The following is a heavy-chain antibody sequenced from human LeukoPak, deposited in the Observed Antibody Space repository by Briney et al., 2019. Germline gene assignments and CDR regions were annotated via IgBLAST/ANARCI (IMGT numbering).Heavy chain of an antibody. J-gene: IGHJ4*02. CDR3: ASGYYDSSPSDSFDY. D-gene: IGHD3-22*01. CDR1: GYTFTSYG. V-gene: IGHV1-18*01. Sequence: ASVKVSCKASGYTFTSYGISWVRQAPGQGLEWMGWISAYNGNTNYAQKLQGRVTMTTDTSTSTAYMELRSLRSDDTAVYYCASGYYDSSPSDSFDYWGQGTLVTVSS. CDR2: ISAYNGNT.